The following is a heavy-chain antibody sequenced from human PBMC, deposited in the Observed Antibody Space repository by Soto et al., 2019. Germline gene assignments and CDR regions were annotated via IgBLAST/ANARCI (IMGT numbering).Heavy chain of an antibody. D-gene: IGHD5-18*01. CDR3: ARSVDTPMVTVFDY. CDR1: GGTFSNYA. V-gene: IGHV1-69*12. J-gene: IGHJ4*02. CDR2: IIPIFGPA. Sequence: QVQLVQSGAEVKKPGSSVKVSCKASGGTFSNYAVTWVRQAPGQGLEWMGGIIPIFGPANYAQKFQGRVTITADESTSTASMELSSLRSEDTAVYYCARSVDTPMVTVFDYWGQGTLVTVSS.